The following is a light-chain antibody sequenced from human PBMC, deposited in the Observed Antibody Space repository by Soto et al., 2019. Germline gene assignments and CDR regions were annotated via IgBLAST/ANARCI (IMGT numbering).Light chain of an antibody. CDR1: NRDIGNYNY. CDR3: CSYPGSHTWV. Sequence: QSALTQPRSVSGSPGQSVTISCTGTNRDIGNYNYVSWYQQHPGKAPKVMIYDVTKRPSGVPDRFSGSTSGNTASLTISGLQAEDEADYYCCSYPGSHTWVFGGGTKVTVL. V-gene: IGLV2-11*01. J-gene: IGLJ3*02. CDR2: DVT.